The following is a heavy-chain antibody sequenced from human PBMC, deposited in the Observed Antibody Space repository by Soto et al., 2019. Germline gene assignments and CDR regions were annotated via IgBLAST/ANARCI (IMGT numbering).Heavy chain of an antibody. J-gene: IGHJ6*02. D-gene: IGHD2-2*02. V-gene: IGHV3-30-3*01. CDR3: ARMRIVVVPAAIRVWGGMDV. CDR1: GFTFSSYA. CDR2: ISYDGSNK. Sequence: QVQLVESGGGVVQPGRSLRLSCAASGFTFSSYAMHWVRQAPGKGLEWVAVISYDGSNKYYADSVKGRFTISRDNSKNTLYLQMNSLRAEDTAVYYCARMRIVVVPAAIRVWGGMDVWGQGTTVTVSS.